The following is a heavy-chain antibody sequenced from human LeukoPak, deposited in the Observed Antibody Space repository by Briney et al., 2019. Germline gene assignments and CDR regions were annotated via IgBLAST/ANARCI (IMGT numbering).Heavy chain of an antibody. D-gene: IGHD2-2*01. CDR3: AKDGRMWRSSTTADY. CDR1: GFTFSSYA. Sequence: GGSLRLSCAASGFTFSSYAMSWVRKAPGKGLELVSAISGSGGSTYYADSVKGRFTISRDNSKNTLYLQMNSLRAEDTAVYYCAKDGRMWRSSTTADYWRQGTLVTVSS. CDR2: ISGSGGST. V-gene: IGHV3-23*01. J-gene: IGHJ4*02.